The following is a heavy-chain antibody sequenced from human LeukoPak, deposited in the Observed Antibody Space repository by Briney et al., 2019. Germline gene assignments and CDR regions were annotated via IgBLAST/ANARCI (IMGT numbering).Heavy chain of an antibody. V-gene: IGHV3-23*01. CDR1: GFTFSSYA. J-gene: IGHJ4*02. Sequence: GGSLRLSCAASGFTFSSYAMNWVRQAPGKGLEWVSSISNNGGSTYYYADSVKGRFTISRDNSKNTLFLQMNSLKTEDTAVYYCTTDVQIFGVFDYWGQGTLVTVSS. D-gene: IGHD3-3*01. CDR2: ISNNGGST. CDR3: TTDVQIFGVFDY.